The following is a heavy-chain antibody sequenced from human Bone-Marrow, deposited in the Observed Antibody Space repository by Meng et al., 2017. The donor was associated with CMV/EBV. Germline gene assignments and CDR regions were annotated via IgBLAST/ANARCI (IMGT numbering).Heavy chain of an antibody. J-gene: IGHJ4*02. CDR1: GFTFSNYA. CDR3: ARDTRSYPTGVHY. V-gene: IGHV3-30*04. CDR2: VSYDGSNK. Sequence: GESLKISCAASGFTFSNYAIHWVRQAPGKGLEWVAVVSYDGSNKYYADSVKGRFTISRDNSKTSLYLEMNSLRPEDTAVYYCARDTRSYPTGVHYWGRGTLVTVSS. D-gene: IGHD3-10*01.